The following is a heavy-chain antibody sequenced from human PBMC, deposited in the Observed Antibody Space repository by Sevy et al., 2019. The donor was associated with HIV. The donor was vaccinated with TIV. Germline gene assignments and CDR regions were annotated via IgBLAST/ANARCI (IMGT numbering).Heavy chain of an antibody. CDR3: ARRYFDL. J-gene: IGHJ4*02. Sequence: GGALRLSCDASGFTVDMYWMQWVRQAPGKGLEWVANIRQDGNEIYYAESVRGRFTISRDNAKGSLYLQMNNLRVEDTATYYCARRYFDLWGQGTLVTVSS. V-gene: IGHV3-7*03. CDR2: IRQDGNEI. CDR1: GFTVDMYW.